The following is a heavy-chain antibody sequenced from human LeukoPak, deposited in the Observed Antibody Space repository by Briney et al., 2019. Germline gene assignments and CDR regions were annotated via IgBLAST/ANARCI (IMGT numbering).Heavy chain of an antibody. CDR2: IYYSGCT. J-gene: IGHJ4*02. Sequence: PSETLSLTCTVSGGSISSSSYYWGWIRQPPGKGLEWIGSIYYSGCTYYNPSLKSRVTISVDTSKNQFSLKLSSVTAADTAVYYCARHESKDYGINLYPDYWGQGTLVTVSS. CDR1: GGSISSSSYY. CDR3: ARHESKDYGINLYPDY. V-gene: IGHV4-39*01. D-gene: IGHD4-17*01.